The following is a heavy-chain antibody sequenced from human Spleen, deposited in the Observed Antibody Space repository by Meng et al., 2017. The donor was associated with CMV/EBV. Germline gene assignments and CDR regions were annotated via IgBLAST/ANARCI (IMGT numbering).Heavy chain of an antibody. Sequence: ASVKVSCKASGYTFTGYYMHWVRQAPGQGLEWMGWINPNSGGTNYAQKFQGRVTMTRDTSTSTAYMELSSLTSEDTAVYYCARARSTMVRGLDVWGQGTKVTVSS. V-gene: IGHV1-2*02. CDR2: INPNSGGT. CDR3: ARARSTMVRGLDV. CDR1: GYTFTGYY. D-gene: IGHD3-10*01. J-gene: IGHJ6*02.